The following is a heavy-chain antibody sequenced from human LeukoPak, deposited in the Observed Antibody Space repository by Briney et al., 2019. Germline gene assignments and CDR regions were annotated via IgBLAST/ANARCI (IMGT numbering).Heavy chain of an antibody. Sequence: GGSLRLSCAASGFTVSSNYMSWVRQAPGKGLEWVSAISGSGGSTYYADSVKGRFTISRDNSKNTLYLQMNSLRAEDTAVYYCATSDPMLVVVPAGMGWFDPWGQGTLVTVSS. J-gene: IGHJ5*02. V-gene: IGHV3-23*01. CDR2: ISGSGGST. D-gene: IGHD2-2*01. CDR3: ATSDPMLVVVPAGMGWFDP. CDR1: GFTVSSNY.